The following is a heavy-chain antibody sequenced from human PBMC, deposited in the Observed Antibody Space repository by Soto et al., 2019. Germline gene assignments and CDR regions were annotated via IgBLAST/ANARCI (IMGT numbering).Heavy chain of an antibody. V-gene: IGHV1-18*01. CDR2: ISAHNGNT. Sequence: QVHLVQSGAEVKKPGASVKVSCKGSGYAFTTYGITWVRQAPGQGLEWMGWISAHNGNTNYAQKLQGRVTVTRDTSTSSAYMELRSLRSDDTAVYYCARGRYGDYWGQGDLVTVSS. CDR3: ARGRYGDY. CDR1: GYAFTTYG. D-gene: IGHD1-1*01. J-gene: IGHJ4*02.